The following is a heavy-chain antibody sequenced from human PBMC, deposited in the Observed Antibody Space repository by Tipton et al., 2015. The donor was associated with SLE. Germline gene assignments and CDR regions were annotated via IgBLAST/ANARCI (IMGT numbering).Heavy chain of an antibody. CDR3: ARARYSGDNWFDP. CDR2: IYYSGST. Sequence: TLSLTCTVSGGSISSYYWSWIRQPPGKGLEWIGYIYYSGSTNYNPSLKSRVTISVDTSKNQFSLKLSSVAAADTAVYYCARARYSGDNWFDPWGQGTLVTVSS. D-gene: IGHD1-26*01. V-gene: IGHV4-59*01. J-gene: IGHJ5*02. CDR1: GGSISSYY.